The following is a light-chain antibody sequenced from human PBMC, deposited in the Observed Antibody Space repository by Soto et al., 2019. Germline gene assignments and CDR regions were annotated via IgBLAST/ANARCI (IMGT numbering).Light chain of an antibody. Sequence: DIQLTQSPSFLSASVGDRVTITCRASQGISSYLAWYQQKPGKAPKLLIYAASTLQNGFPSRFSGSGSGTEFTLTISSLQPEDFATYYCQQLNSYPLTFGPGTKVDIK. CDR2: AAS. J-gene: IGKJ3*01. CDR3: QQLNSYPLT. V-gene: IGKV1-9*01. CDR1: QGISSY.